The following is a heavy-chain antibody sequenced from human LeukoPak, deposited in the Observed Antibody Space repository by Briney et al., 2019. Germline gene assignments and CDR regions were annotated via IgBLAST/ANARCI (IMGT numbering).Heavy chain of an antibody. CDR1: GGSFSGYY. CDR2: IGHSGST. CDR3: ARGVSDQN. J-gene: IGHJ4*02. Sequence: SETLSLTCAVYGGSFSGYYWSWIRQPPGKGLEWIGEIGHSGSTYYDPSLKSRVTISLDTSKNQFSLKLTSVTAADTAVYYCARGVSDQNWGQGTLVTVSS. V-gene: IGHV4-34*01.